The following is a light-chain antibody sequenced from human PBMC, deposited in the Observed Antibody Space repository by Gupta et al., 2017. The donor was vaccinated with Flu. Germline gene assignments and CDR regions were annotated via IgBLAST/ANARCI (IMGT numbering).Light chain of an antibody. CDR3: AAWDDSLSGQV. CDR1: HPKIGNKD. CDR2: RNN. Sequence: KGTHSCSGSHPKIGNKDVNRDQPPPGTAPKLLIYRNNHRPSGVPDRFSGSKSGTSAALAVSGLRSEDEADYYCAAWDDSLSGQVFGGGTKLTVL. V-gene: IGLV1-47*01. J-gene: IGLJ3*02.